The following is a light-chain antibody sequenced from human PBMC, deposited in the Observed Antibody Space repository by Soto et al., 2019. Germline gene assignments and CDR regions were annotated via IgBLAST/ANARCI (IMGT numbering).Light chain of an antibody. CDR3: YLYAGSHNV. Sequence: QSVLTQPASVSGSPGQSITISCTGTSSDVGGYNYVSWYQHHPGKAPKLMIYEVNKRPSGVPDRFSGSKSGDTASLTVSGLQAEDEADYYCYLYAGSHNVFGTGTKLTVL. CDR1: SSDVGGYNY. CDR2: EVN. V-gene: IGLV2-8*01. J-gene: IGLJ1*01.